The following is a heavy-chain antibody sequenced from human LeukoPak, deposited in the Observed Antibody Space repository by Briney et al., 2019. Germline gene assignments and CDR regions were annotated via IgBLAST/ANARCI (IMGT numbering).Heavy chain of an antibody. J-gene: IGHJ4*02. CDR1: EFSLINAW. V-gene: IGHV3-15*01. CDR3: TTVIMGTPKDDY. CDR2: IRSEADGGTL. D-gene: IGHD4-23*01. Sequence: GGSLRLSCAASEFSLINAWMSWVRQAPGKGLEWVGCIRSEADGGTLDYAALVKGRFTISRDASKNTLYLQMNSLKTEDTAVYYCTTVIMGTPKDDYWGQGTLVTVSS.